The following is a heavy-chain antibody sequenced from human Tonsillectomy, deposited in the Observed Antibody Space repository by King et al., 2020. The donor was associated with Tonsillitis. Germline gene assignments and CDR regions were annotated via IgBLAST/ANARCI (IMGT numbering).Heavy chain of an antibody. D-gene: IGHD3-22*01. CDR1: GGSISSYY. Sequence: QLQESGPGLVKPSETLSHTCTVSGGSISSYYCSWIRQPPGKGLEWVGYIYYSGRPNYNPPLRSRVTISVDTSKTQFSLTLCSVTAADTDVYYCARAHTTMMINWGQGTLVTVSS. J-gene: IGHJ4*02. CDR3: ARAHTTMMIN. CDR2: IYYSGRP. V-gene: IGHV4-59*01.